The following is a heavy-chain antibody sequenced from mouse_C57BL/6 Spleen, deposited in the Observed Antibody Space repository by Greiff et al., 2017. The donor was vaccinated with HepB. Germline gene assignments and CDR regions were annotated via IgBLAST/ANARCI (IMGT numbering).Heavy chain of an antibody. CDR3: KRGGGSFEY. Sequence: VQLQQSGAELVRPGASVTLSCKASGYTFTDYEMHWVKQTPVHGLEWIGAIDPETGGTAYNQKFRGKAILTADKSSSTAYMELRSLTSEDSAVYYCKRGGGSFEYWGQGTTLTVSS. V-gene: IGHV1-15*01. J-gene: IGHJ2*01. CDR2: IDPETGGT. CDR1: GYTFTDYE.